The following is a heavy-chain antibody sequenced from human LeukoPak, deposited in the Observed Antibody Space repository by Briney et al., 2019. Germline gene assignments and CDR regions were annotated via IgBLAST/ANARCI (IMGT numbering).Heavy chain of an antibody. J-gene: IGHJ4*02. CDR1: GFTFSSYA. Sequence: GGSLRLSCAASGFTFSSYAMSWVRQAPGKGLKWVSTINDNGDGTYYADSVKGRFTISRDNSKNTLYLQMNSLRAEDTAVYYCARRYCSSTSCLFDYWGQGTLVTVPS. CDR2: INDNGDGT. D-gene: IGHD2-2*01. V-gene: IGHV3-23*01. CDR3: ARRYCSSTSCLFDY.